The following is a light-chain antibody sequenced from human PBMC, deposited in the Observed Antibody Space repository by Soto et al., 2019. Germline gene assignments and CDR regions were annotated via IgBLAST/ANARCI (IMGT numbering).Light chain of an antibody. CDR1: SVDINY. CDR3: SSYAGRDIWV. CDR2: EVT. V-gene: IGLV2-8*01. Sequence: QSALTQPPSASGSRGQSVTISCTGTSVDINYVSWFQQHPRKAPKLIICEVTKRPSGVPDRFSGSKSGNTASLTVSGLQDDDEADYYCSSYAGRDIWVFGGGTKLTVL. J-gene: IGLJ3*02.